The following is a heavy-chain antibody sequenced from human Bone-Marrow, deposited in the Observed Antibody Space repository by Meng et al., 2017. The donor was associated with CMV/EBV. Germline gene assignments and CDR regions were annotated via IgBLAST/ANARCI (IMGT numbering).Heavy chain of an antibody. CDR3: ARDGTGSYSRFDY. CDR2: ISYDGSNK. D-gene: IGHD1-26*01. CDR1: GFTFRDYG. Sequence: GGSLRLSCAASGFTFRDYGMHWVRQAPGKGLEWVAVISYDGSNKYYADSVKGRFTISRDNSKNTLYLQMNSLRAEDTAVYYCARDGTGSYSRFDYWGQGTLVTVSS. V-gene: IGHV3-30*19. J-gene: IGHJ4*02.